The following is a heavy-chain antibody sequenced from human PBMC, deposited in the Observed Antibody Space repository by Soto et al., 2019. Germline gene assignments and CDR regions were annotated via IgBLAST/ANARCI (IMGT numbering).Heavy chain of an antibody. CDR2: IIPIFGTA. D-gene: IGHD3-3*01. CDR3: ARGTKIFGDLYYFDY. V-gene: IGHV1-69*06. CDR1: GGTFSSYA. Sequence: ASVKVSCKASGGTFSSYAISWVRQAPGQGLEWMGGIIPIFGTANYAQKFQGRVTITADKSTSTAYMELSSLRSEDTAVYYCARGTKIFGDLYYFDYWGEGTLVTVGS. J-gene: IGHJ4*02.